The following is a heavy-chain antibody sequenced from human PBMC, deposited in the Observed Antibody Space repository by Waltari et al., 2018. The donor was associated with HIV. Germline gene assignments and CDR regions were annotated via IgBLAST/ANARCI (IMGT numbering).Heavy chain of an antibody. CDR2: ISHDGTYN. CDR1: GFPSSTYA. J-gene: IGHJ4*02. V-gene: IGHV3-30*03. D-gene: IGHD3-10*01. Sequence: HLAESGGGVVQPGESLMVSCALSGFPSSTYAIHWVRHVPARGLGAVAAISHDGTYNYYSDFVKGRFTISRDNSRNTVSLQMNNLTVPDTSLYFCVREGRGGDLRGAYDVWGQGTVVTVSS. CDR3: VREGRGGDLRGAYDV.